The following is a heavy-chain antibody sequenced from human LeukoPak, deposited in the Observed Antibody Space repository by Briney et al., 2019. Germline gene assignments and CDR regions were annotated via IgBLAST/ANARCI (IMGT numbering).Heavy chain of an antibody. CDR2: ISAYNGNT. Sequence: GASVKVSCKASGYTFTNYGINWVRQAPGQGLEWMGWISAYNGNTNYAQKFQGRVTITADKSTSTAYMELSSLRSEDTAVYYCATLCCGSYYMDVWGKGTTVTVSS. J-gene: IGHJ6*03. CDR3: ATLCCGSYYMDV. V-gene: IGHV1-18*01. CDR1: GYTFTNYG. D-gene: IGHD2-15*01.